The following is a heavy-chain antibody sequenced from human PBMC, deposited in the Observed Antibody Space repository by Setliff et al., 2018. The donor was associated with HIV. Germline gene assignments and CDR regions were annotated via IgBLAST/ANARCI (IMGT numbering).Heavy chain of an antibody. J-gene: IGHJ6*03. CDR3: ARTYYYDSSGYYGYYYYYYMDV. CDR1: GYTFTSYG. V-gene: IGHV1-18*04. D-gene: IGHD3-22*01. Sequence: ASVKVSCKASGYTFTSYGISWVRQAPGQGLEWMGWISTYNGNTNYAQKVQGRVIMTTDTSTSTAYMELRSLRSDDTAAYYCARTYYYDSSGYYGYYYYYYMDVWGKGTTVTVS. CDR2: ISTYNGNT.